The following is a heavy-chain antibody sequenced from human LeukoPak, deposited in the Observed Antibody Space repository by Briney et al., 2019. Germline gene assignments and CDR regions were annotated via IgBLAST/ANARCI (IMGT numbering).Heavy chain of an antibody. J-gene: IGHJ4*02. Sequence: GGSLTLSCNASGFIFSTYWMSWVRQAPGRGLEWVASIKEDEGEKYYVESVDGRFTISRDNARKSLYLQMNSLRAEDTAFYYCARYRRVYGDYRFDYWGQGLLVVVSS. CDR1: GFIFSTYW. CDR2: IKEDEGEK. D-gene: IGHD4-17*01. CDR3: ARYRRVYGDYRFDY. V-gene: IGHV3-7*01.